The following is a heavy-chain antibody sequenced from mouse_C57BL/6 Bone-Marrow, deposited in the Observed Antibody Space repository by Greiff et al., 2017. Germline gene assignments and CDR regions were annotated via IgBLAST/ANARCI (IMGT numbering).Heavy chain of an antibody. J-gene: IGHJ4*01. V-gene: IGHV3-6*01. CDR3: AREGTTVVAYYAMDY. CDR2: ISYDGSN. D-gene: IGHD1-1*01. CDR1: GYSITSGYY. Sequence: EVQLQQSGPGLVKPSQSLSLTCSVTGYSITSGYYWNWIRQFPGNKLEWMGYISYDGSNNYNPSLKNRISITRDTSKNQFFLKLNSVTTEDTATYYCAREGTTVVAYYAMDYWGQGTSVTVSS.